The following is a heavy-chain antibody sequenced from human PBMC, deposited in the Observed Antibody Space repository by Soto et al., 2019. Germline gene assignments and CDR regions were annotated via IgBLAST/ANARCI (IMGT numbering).Heavy chain of an antibody. CDR1: GYTFTSYG. Sequence: QVQLVQSGGEVTKPGASVEVSCTSSGYTFTSYGVSWVRQAPGQGLEWLGWISVYTGNTKQAQKFQDRVTLTTEASTGTASLELRSLRSDDTAVYYCARDRCTTDKCYTHHFDVWGQGTTVTVSS. CDR2: ISVYTGNT. J-gene: IGHJ6*02. V-gene: IGHV1-18*04. D-gene: IGHD2-8*01. CDR3: ARDRCTTDKCYTHHFDV.